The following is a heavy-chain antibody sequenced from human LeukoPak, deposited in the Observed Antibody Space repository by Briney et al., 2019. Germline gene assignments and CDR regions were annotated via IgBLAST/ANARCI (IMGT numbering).Heavy chain of an antibody. J-gene: IGHJ4*02. D-gene: IGHD6-19*01. CDR1: GFTFSSYS. CDR2: ISSSSSYI. Sequence: NPGGSLRLSCAASGFTFSSYSMNWVRQAPGKGLEWISSISSSSSYIYYADSVKGRFTISRDNAKNSLYLQMNSLRAEDTAVYYRARDKGQWLVPVPLDYWGQGTLVTVSS. CDR3: ARDKGQWLVPVPLDY. V-gene: IGHV3-21*01.